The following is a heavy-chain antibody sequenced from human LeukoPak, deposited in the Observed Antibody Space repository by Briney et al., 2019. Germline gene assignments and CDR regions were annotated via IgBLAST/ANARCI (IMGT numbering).Heavy chain of an antibody. CDR2: IKQDGSEK. D-gene: IGHD4-17*01. CDR1: GFTFSSYW. J-gene: IGHJ4*02. Sequence: PGGSLRLSCAASGFTFSSYWMSWVRQAPGKGLEWVANIKQDGSEKYYVDSVKGRFTISRDNAKDSLYLQMNSLRAEDTAVYYCARGTRDYGDFFDYWGQGTLVTVSS. CDR3: ARGTRDYGDFFDY. V-gene: IGHV3-7*03.